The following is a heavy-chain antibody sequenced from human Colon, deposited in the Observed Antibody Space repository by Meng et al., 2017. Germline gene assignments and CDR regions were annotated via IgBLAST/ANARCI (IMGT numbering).Heavy chain of an antibody. CDR1: GFSLTNAW. Sequence: GESLKISCSVSGFSLTNAWMSWVRRAPGKGLEWVGRIKGEADGGAIDYAAPVRGRFTFSRDDSKNTLYVQLSRLRTEDTGMYYCTTDNGDTAFDRWGQGTLVAVSS. V-gene: IGHV3-15*01. CDR2: IKGEADGGAI. CDR3: TTDNGDTAFDR. J-gene: IGHJ4*02. D-gene: IGHD5-18*01.